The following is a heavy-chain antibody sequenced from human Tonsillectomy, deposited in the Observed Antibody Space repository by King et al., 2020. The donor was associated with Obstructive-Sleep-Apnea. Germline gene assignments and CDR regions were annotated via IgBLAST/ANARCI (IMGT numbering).Heavy chain of an antibody. J-gene: IGHJ5*02. V-gene: IGHV4-39*07. CDR1: GGSISSSGYY. Sequence: QLQESGPGLVKPSETLSLSCTVSGGSISSSGYYWGWIRQPPGKGLEWIVTVHYSGSTSYNPSLKSRVTTSVDTSKNRFSLKLSSVTAADTAVYYCARASELRGSYDSSGHRNWFDPWGQGTLVTVSS. D-gene: IGHD3-22*01. CDR2: VHYSGST. CDR3: ARASELRGSYDSSGHRNWFDP.